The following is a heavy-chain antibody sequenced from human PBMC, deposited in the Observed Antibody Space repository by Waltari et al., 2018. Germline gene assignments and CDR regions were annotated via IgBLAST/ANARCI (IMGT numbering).Heavy chain of an antibody. CDR2: INAGNGNT. V-gene: IGHV1-3*01. CDR1: GYTFTSYA. CDR3: ARAPTYYYDMKSLDY. J-gene: IGHJ4*02. D-gene: IGHD3-22*01. Sequence: QVQLVQSGAEVKKPGASVKVSCKASGYTFTSYAMHWVRQAPGQRLEWMGWINAGNGNTKYSQKFQGRVTITRDTSASTAYMELSSLRSEDTAVYYCARAPTYYYDMKSLDYWGQGTLVTVSS.